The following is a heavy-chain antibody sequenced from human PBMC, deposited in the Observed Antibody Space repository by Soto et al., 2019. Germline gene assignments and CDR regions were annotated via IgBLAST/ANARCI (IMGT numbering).Heavy chain of an antibody. D-gene: IGHD2-2*01. CDR1: GFTFSSYG. CDR3: VRDARHGTSLHFDY. V-gene: IGHV3-33*01. CDR2: IWYDGSNK. J-gene: IGHJ4*02. Sequence: GGSLRLSCAASGFTFSSYGMHWVRQAPGKGLEWVAVIWYDGSNKYYADSVKGRFTISRDNSKNTLYLQMNSLRAEDTAVYYCVRDARHGTSLHFDYWGQRTLDTGSS.